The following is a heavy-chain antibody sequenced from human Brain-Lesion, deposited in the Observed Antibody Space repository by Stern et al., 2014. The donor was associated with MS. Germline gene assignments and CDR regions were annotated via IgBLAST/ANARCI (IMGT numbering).Heavy chain of an antibody. CDR1: GGSISSGSYY. V-gene: IGHV4-61*02. CDR3: ARETGGYTYGDTDFFDF. Sequence: QVQLVESGPGLVKPSQTLSLTCTVSGGSISSGSYYWNWIRQPAGKGLEWIGRMYRSGSINYNPSLKSRVTISGDTSKNKFSLKVISVAAADTAVYYCARETGGYTYGDTDFFDFWGQGALVTVSS. J-gene: IGHJ4*02. CDR2: MYRSGSI. D-gene: IGHD5-18*01.